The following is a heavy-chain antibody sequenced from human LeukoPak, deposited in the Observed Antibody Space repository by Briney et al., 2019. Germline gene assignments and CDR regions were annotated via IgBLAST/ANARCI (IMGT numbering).Heavy chain of an antibody. CDR1: GGSINGYY. CDR2: IYYTGST. J-gene: IGHJ6*03. D-gene: IGHD2-15*01. Sequence: SETLSLTCTVSGGSINGYYWSWIRQSPGKGLESLGYIYYTGSTNYNPSLKSRVTISVDTSKNQFSLKLSSVTAADTAVYYCARGYCSGGSCYSYYYYNYMDVWGKGTTVTVSS. CDR3: ARGYCSGGSCYSYYYYNYMDV. V-gene: IGHV4-59*12.